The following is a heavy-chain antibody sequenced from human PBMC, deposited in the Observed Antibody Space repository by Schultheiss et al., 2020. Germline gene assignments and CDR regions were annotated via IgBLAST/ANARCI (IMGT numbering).Heavy chain of an antibody. J-gene: IGHJ6*04. Sequence: GGSLRLSCAASGFSFEDYTMHWVRQAPGKGLEWVAVISYDGSNKYYADSVKGRFTISRDNSKNTLYLQMNSLRAEDTAVYYCAKVKYQLPSYYYYGMDVWGKGTTVTGSS. CDR2: ISYDGSNK. D-gene: IGHD2-2*01. CDR3: AKVKYQLPSYYYYGMDV. V-gene: IGHV3-30*18. CDR1: GFSFEDYT.